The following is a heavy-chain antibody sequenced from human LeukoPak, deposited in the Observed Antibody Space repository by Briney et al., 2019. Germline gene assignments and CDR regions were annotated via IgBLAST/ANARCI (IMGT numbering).Heavy chain of an antibody. CDR2: ISSSGSTI. CDR1: GFTFSSYE. Sequence: EGSLRLSCAASGFTFSSYEMNWVRQAPGKGLEWVSYISSSGSTIYYADSVKGRFTISRDNAKNTLNLQMNSLRAEDTAVYYCARDLGQYYDTSDNWFDPWGQGTPVTVSS. D-gene: IGHD3-22*01. J-gene: IGHJ5*02. CDR3: ARDLGQYYDTSDNWFDP. V-gene: IGHV3-48*03.